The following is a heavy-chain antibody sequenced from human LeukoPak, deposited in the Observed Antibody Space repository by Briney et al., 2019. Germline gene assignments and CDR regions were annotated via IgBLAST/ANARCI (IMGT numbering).Heavy chain of an antibody. CDR1: GYTSTGYY. CDR2: INPNSGGT. CDR3: ARGRIAARVVDFDY. V-gene: IGHV1-2*02. J-gene: IGHJ4*02. Sequence: ASVKVSCKASGYTSTGYYRHWLRQAPGQGLEWMGWINPNSGGTNYAQKFQGRVTMTRDTSISTAYLELSRLGSDDPAVYYCARGRIAARVVDFDYWGQGTLVTVSS. D-gene: IGHD6-6*01.